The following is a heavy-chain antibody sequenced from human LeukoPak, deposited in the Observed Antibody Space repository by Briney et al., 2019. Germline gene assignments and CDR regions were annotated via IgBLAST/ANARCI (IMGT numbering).Heavy chain of an antibody. J-gene: IGHJ4*02. D-gene: IGHD3-22*01. CDR3: ARGRYYDSSGYYYDY. CDR1: GGSISSGGYS. V-gene: IGHV4-30-2*01. CDR2: IYHSGST. Sequence: SETLSLTCAVSGGSISSGGYSWSWIRQPPGTGLEWIGYIYHSGSTYYNPSLKSRVTISVDRSKNQFSLKLSSVTAADTAVYYCARGRYYDSSGYYYDYWGQGTLVTVSS.